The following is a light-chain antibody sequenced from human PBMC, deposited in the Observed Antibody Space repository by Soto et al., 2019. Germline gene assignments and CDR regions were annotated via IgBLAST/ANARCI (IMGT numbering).Light chain of an antibody. V-gene: IGKV1-39*01. Sequence: DIQMTQSPSSLSASVGDRVTITCRASQSISSYLNWYQHKPGKAPKLLIYAASSLQTGVPSRFIGSRSWTDFALTISCLQRDDFATYYCQQTDSFPRTFGHGTKVEMK. CDR2: AAS. CDR3: QQTDSFPRT. J-gene: IGKJ1*01. CDR1: QSISSY.